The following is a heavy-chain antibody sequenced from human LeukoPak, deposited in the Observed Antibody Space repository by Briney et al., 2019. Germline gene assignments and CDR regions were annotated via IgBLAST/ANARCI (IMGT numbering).Heavy chain of an antibody. D-gene: IGHD1-14*01. J-gene: IGHJ4*02. CDR3: ARDSVPRRAIDY. CDR2: ISAYNGNT. Sequence: ASVKVSCKASGYTFTSYGISWVRQAPGQGLEWMGWISAYNGNTNYAQKLQGRVTVTTDTSTSTAFMELRSLRSDDTAVYYCARDSVPRRAIDYWGQGTLVTVSS. CDR1: GYTFTSYG. V-gene: IGHV1-18*01.